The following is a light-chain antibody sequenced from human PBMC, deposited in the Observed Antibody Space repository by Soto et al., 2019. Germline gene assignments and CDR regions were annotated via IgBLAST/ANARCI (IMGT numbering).Light chain of an antibody. Sequence: EIVLTQSPATLSLSPGERSTLSCRASQSVSSYLAWYQQKHGQAPRLLIYDASNRATGIPARFSGSGSGTDFTLTISSLEPEDFAVYYCQQRSNWITFGQGTRLEIK. CDR2: DAS. V-gene: IGKV3-11*01. CDR1: QSVSSY. CDR3: QQRSNWIT. J-gene: IGKJ5*01.